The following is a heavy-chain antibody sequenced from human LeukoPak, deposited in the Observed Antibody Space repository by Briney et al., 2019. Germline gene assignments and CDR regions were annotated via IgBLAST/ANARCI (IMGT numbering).Heavy chain of an antibody. Sequence: SQNLSLTCTVSGGSISSGDYYWSWIRQPPGKGLEWIGYIYYSGSTYYNPSLKSRVTISVDTSKNQFSLKLSSVTAADTAVYYSARGEGYCSGGSCYEDNWFDPWGQGTLVTVSS. J-gene: IGHJ5*02. CDR2: IYYSGST. CDR1: GGSISSGDYY. D-gene: IGHD2-15*01. V-gene: IGHV4-30-4*01. CDR3: ARGEGYCSGGSCYEDNWFDP.